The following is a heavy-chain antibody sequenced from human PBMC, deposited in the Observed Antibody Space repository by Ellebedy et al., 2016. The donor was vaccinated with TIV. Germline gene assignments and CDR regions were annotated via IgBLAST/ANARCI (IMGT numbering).Heavy chain of an antibody. CDR1: GGSIRNYY. J-gene: IGHJ4*02. CDR2: MYYSGSS. V-gene: IGHV4-59*12. CDR3: AASESADSDY. D-gene: IGHD2-2*01. Sequence: MPSETLSLTCTVPGGSIRNYYCTWIRQPPGKGLARIGHMYYSGSSNYNPSPKSRVTMSIDTSKNQFSLKMSSVTAADTAVYYCAASESADSDYWGPGTLVTVSS.